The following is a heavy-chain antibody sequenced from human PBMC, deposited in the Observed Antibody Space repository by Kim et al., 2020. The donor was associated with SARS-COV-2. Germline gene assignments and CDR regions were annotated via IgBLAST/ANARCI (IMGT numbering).Heavy chain of an antibody. CDR3: ARDCSSTSCYGLDYYGMDV. D-gene: IGHD2-2*01. CDR1: GYTFTSYG. CDR2: ISAYNGNT. Sequence: ASVKVSCKASGYTFTSYGISWVRQAPGQGLEWMGWISAYNGNTNYAQKLQGRVTMTTDTSTSTAYMELRSLRSDDTAVYYCARDCSSTSCYGLDYYGMDVWGQGTTVTVSS. V-gene: IGHV1-18*04. J-gene: IGHJ6*02.